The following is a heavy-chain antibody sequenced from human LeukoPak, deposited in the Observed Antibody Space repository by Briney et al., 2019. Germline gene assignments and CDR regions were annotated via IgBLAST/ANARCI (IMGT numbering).Heavy chain of an antibody. CDR3: ARDSPPYYFDTTGYFDSLPALGY. Sequence: GGSLRLSCAASGFTFSSYWMHWVRQAPGKGLVWVSRINSDGSSTSYADSVKGRFTISRDNAKNSLYLQMNSLRAEDTAVYYCARDSPPYYFDTTGYFDSLPALGYWGQGTLVTVSS. CDR2: INSDGSST. V-gene: IGHV3-74*01. CDR1: GFTFSSYW. J-gene: IGHJ4*02. D-gene: IGHD3-22*01.